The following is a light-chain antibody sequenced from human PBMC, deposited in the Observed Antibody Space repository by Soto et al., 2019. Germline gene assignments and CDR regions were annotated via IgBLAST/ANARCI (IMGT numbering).Light chain of an antibody. CDR2: AAS. CDR3: QQSYITPPFT. V-gene: IGKV1-39*01. J-gene: IGKJ5*01. CDR1: QSISRY. Sequence: DVQMTQSPSSLSALVGDRVTITCRASQSISRYLNWSQHKPGKTPKLLINAASNLRNGVPTRFCGSGSGTDFTLTIDGLQPEDFAVYYCQQSYITPPFTFGQGTRLEVK.